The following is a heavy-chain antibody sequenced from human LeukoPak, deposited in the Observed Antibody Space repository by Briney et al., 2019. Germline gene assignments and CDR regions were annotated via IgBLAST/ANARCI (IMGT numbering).Heavy chain of an antibody. Sequence: ASVKVSCKASGYTFTSYGISWVRQAPGQGPEWMGWISAYNGNTNYAQKLQGRVTKTTDTSTSTAYMELRSLRSDDTAVYYCAMMITFGGVIAVDAFDIWGQGTMVTVSS. J-gene: IGHJ3*02. CDR1: GYTFTSYG. CDR3: AMMITFGGVIAVDAFDI. D-gene: IGHD3-16*02. CDR2: ISAYNGNT. V-gene: IGHV1-18*01.